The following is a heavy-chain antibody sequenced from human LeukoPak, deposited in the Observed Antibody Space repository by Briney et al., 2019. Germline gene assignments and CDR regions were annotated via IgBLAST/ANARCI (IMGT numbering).Heavy chain of an antibody. CDR2: IWYDGSKT. D-gene: IGHD3-10*01. CDR3: ARVRGSANDY. V-gene: IGHV3-33*08. J-gene: IGHJ4*02. Sequence: TGGSLRLSCAASGFTFSNYGMHWVRQAPGKGLEWVAVIWYDGSKTYYADSVKGRFTISRDNSKNTLYLQMNSLRTEDTAVYYCARVRGSANDYWGQGTLVTVSS. CDR1: GFTFSNYG.